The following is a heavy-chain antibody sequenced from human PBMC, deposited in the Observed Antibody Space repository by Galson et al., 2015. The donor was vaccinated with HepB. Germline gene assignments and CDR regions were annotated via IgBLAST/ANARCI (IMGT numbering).Heavy chain of an antibody. Sequence: SVKVSCKVSGYTLTELSIQWVRQAPGKGLEWMGGFDPEDGGTVYAQKFQGRVTMTEDTSTDTAYMELSSLRSEDTAVYYCASLSTTSAAYMFSGGRDGFDIWGQGTMVTVSS. V-gene: IGHV1-24*01. D-gene: IGHD2-8*02. CDR3: ASLSTTSAAYMFSGGRDGFDI. CDR2: FDPEDGGT. J-gene: IGHJ3*02. CDR1: GYTLTELS.